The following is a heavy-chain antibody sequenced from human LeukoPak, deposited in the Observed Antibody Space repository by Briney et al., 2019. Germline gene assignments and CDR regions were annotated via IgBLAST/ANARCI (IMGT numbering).Heavy chain of an antibody. CDR2: ISSSGSTI. V-gene: IGHV3-48*03. J-gene: IGHJ4*02. Sequence: GGSLRLSCAASGFTFSSYKMNWVRQAPGKGLEWVSYISSSGSTIYYADSVKGRFTISRDNAKNSLYLQMNSLRAEDTAVYYCARDPRGHYYDILAADYWGQGTLVTVSS. CDR1: GFTFSSYK. D-gene: IGHD3-9*01. CDR3: ARDPRGHYYDILAADY.